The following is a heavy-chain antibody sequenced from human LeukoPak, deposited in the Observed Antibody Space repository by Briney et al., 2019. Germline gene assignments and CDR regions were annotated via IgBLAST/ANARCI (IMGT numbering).Heavy chain of an antibody. CDR1: GYTFTGYY. V-gene: IGHV1-2*02. D-gene: IGHD2-2*02. CDR3: AREGGYCSSTRCYNFDY. CDR2: INPNSGGT. Sequence: ASVKVSCKASGYTFTGYYMHWVRQAPGQGLEWMGWINPNSGGTNYAQKFQGRVTMTRDTSISTAYMELSRLRSDDTAVYYCAREGGYCSSTRCYNFDYWGQGTLVTVSS. J-gene: IGHJ4*02.